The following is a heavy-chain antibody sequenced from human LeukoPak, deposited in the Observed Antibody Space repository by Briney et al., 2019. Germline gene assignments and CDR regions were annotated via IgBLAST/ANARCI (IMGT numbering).Heavy chain of an antibody. CDR2: ISVTGTT. CDR3: AKDSRWPNDAFDI. V-gene: IGHV3-23*01. J-gene: IGHJ3*02. CDR1: DFTFRTYP. Sequence: PGGSLRLSCAASDFTFRTYPMSWLRQAPGKGLEWVSAISVTGTTYYAGSVKGRFTISRDNSKNTLYLQMNSLRADDTAVYYCAKDSRWPNDAFDIWGQGTLVTVPS. D-gene: IGHD6-13*01.